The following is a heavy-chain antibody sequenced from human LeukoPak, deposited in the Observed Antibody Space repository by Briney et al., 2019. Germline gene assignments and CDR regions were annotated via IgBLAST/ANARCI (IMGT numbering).Heavy chain of an antibody. J-gene: IGHJ6*03. V-gene: IGHV3-30*02. CDR2: IRYDGSNK. CDR1: GFTFSSYG. CDR3: AKVGSITMVRGVIFYYYYYMDV. Sequence: GGSLRLSCAASGFTFSSYGMYWVRQAPGKGLEWVAFIRYDGSNKYYADSVKGRFTISRDNSKNTLYLQMNSLRAEDTAVYYCAKVGSITMVRGVIFYYYYYMDVWGKGTTVTISS. D-gene: IGHD3-10*01.